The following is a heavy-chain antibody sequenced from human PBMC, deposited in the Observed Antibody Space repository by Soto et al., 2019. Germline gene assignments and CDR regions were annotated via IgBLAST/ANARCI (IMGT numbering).Heavy chain of an antibody. CDR3: ARDLAFGGVIRRPYGMDV. CDR1: GGSISSYY. CDR2: IYYSGST. J-gene: IGHJ6*02. Sequence: SETLSLTCTVSGGSISSYYWSWIRQPPGKGLEWIGYIYYSGSTNYNPSLKSRVTISVDTSKNQSSLKLSSVTAADTAVYYCARDLAFGGVIRRPYGMDVWGQGTTVTVSS. D-gene: IGHD3-16*02. V-gene: IGHV4-59*01.